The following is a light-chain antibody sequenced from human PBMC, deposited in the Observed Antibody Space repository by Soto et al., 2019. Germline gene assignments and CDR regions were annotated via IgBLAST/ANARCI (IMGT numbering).Light chain of an antibody. Sequence: QSVLTQPPSVSGAPGQRVTISCTGSSSNIGAGYDVHWYQQFPGTAPKLLIYANNNRPSGVPVRFSASKSGTSASLAITGLQADDEADYYCQSCDTNLRGVFGTGTKVTVL. J-gene: IGLJ1*01. CDR2: ANN. CDR1: SSNIGAGYD. CDR3: QSCDTNLRGV. V-gene: IGLV1-40*01.